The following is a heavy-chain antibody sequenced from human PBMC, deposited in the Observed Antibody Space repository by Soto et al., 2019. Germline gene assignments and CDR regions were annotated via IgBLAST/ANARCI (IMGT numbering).Heavy chain of an antibody. V-gene: IGHV4-30-4*01. CDR1: GGSISSAYYY. Sequence: SETLSLTCTVSGGSISSAYYYWSWIRQPPGKGLEWIGHIYDSGSTYSNPSLQSQVTISMDTSKNQFSLKLSSVTAADTAVYYCARGPSGDKVDYWGQGTLVTVSS. CDR2: IYDSGST. J-gene: IGHJ4*02. D-gene: IGHD7-27*01. CDR3: ARGPSGDKVDY.